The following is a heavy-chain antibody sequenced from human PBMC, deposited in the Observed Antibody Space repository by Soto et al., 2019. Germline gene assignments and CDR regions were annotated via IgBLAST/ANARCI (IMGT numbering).Heavy chain of an antibody. D-gene: IGHD3-3*01. CDR1: GYNFAGYW. CDR2: IYPSDSDT. V-gene: IGHV5-51*01. CDR3: ARGGVSTRTFDY. J-gene: IGHJ4*02. Sequence: PGESLKISGKGSGYNFAGYWIAWVRQMPGKGLELMGIIYPSDSDTRYRPSFQGQVTISADKSISSAHLQWSSLRASDTAMYYCARGGVSTRTFDYCGQGTPVTVSS.